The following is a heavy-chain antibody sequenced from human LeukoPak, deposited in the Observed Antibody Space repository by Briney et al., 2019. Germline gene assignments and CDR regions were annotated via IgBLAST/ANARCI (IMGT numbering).Heavy chain of an antibody. CDR1: GFTFSRYS. D-gene: IGHD3-22*01. Sequence: PGGSLRLSCAASGFTFSRYSMNWVRQAPGKGLEWVSHISSRSSDTYYADSVKGRFTISRDNSKNTLYLQMNSLRAEDTAVYYCVRGYYAGRGHHFEYWGQGTLVTVSS. V-gene: IGHV3-48*01. CDR3: VRGYYAGRGHHFEY. CDR2: ISSRSSDT. J-gene: IGHJ4*02.